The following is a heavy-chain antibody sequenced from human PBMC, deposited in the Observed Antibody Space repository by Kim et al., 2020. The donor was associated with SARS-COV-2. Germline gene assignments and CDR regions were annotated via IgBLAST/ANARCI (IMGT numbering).Heavy chain of an antibody. J-gene: IGHJ4*02. CDR3: ARDQGGYGFDY. CDR2: A. Sequence: ANYAQKFQGRVTITADESTRTAYMELSSLRSEDTAVYYCARDQGGYGFDYWGQGTLVTVSS. V-gene: IGHV1-69*01. D-gene: IGHD5-18*01.